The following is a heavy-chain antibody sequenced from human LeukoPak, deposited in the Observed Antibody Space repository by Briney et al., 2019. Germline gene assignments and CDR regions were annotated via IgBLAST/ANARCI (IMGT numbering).Heavy chain of an antibody. J-gene: IGHJ4*02. CDR1: GLTFDSAW. V-gene: IGHV3-15*01. D-gene: IGHD4-23*01. CDR3: TTGPGNSGY. Sequence: GGSLRLSCVVSGLTFDSAWMSWVRQAPGKGLEWVGRIKSKNVGETTEYAAAVQGRFTISRDDSKDTVFLQMSSLKTEDTAVYYCTTGPGNSGYWGQGTLVTVSS. CDR2: IKSKNVGETT.